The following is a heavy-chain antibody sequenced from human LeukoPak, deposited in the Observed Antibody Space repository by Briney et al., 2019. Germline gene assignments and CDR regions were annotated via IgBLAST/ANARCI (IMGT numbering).Heavy chain of an antibody. V-gene: IGHV3-23*01. CDR1: GFTFSIYA. D-gene: IGHD6-19*01. Sequence: GGSLRLSCAASGFTFSIYAMSWVRQAPGKGLEWVSVTSDSGGSTYYADSVKGRFTISRDNSKNTLYLQMNSLRAEDTAVYYCANRITVAGIDYWGQGTLVTVSS. J-gene: IGHJ4*02. CDR3: ANRITVAGIDY. CDR2: TSDSGGST.